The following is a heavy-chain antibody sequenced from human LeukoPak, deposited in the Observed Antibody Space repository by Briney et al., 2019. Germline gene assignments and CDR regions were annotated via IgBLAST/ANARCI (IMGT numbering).Heavy chain of an antibody. Sequence: GASVKVSCKASGYTFTNYGINWVRQAPGQGLEWVGKISVYSGNTEYAQKFQGRVTITADKSTSTAYMELSSLRSEDAAVYYCARVRDENTYYYDSSGYYFDYWGQGTLVTVSS. CDR1: GYTFTNYG. CDR3: ARVRDENTYYYDSSGYYFDY. J-gene: IGHJ4*02. V-gene: IGHV1-18*01. CDR2: ISVYSGNT. D-gene: IGHD3-22*01.